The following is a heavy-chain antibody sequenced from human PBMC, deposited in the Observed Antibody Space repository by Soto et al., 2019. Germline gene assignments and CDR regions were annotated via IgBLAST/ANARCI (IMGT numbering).Heavy chain of an antibody. CDR1: GFTFSSFA. D-gene: IGHD4-17*01. CDR2: ITGGGGST. V-gene: IGHV3-23*01. CDR3: ASVDYGAYIPHFDY. Sequence: EVQLLESGGGLVQPGGSLRLSCAASGFTFSSFAMGWVRQAPANGLEWVSTITGGGGSTFYADSVKGRFTISGDNSKNTLYLQMNSLRAEATAIYYCASVDYGAYIPHFDYWGQGTLVTVSS. J-gene: IGHJ4*02.